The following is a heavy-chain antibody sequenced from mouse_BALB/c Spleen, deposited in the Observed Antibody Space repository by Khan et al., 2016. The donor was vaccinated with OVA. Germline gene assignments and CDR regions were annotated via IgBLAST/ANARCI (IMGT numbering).Heavy chain of an antibody. CDR2: ITNGDSST. Sequence: EVELVESGGGLAQPGGSLKLSCATSGFTFSSYTMSWVRQTPEKRLEWVAYITNGDSSTYNPDPVKGRFTISRANAKNTLYLQLTSTKSEDAAMSYCARRTLGYYFDYWGQGTTLTVSS. D-gene: IGHD2-2*01. CDR3: ARRTLGYYFDY. J-gene: IGHJ2*01. V-gene: IGHV5-12-2*01. CDR1: GFTFSSYT.